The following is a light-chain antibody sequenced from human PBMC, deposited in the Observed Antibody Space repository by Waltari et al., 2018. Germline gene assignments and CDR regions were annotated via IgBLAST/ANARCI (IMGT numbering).Light chain of an antibody. J-gene: IGKJ2*01. CDR2: GAS. CDR1: QSLTKKY. Sequence: VLTQSPGTLSLSPGERATLSCRASQSLTKKYLAWYQQKTGQAPRLLIYGASSRSAGVPDRFSGSGSVTDFTLTISRLEPDDFAVYYCQQYGSSIMYTFGQGTKLEIK. CDR3: QQYGSSIMYT. V-gene: IGKV3-20*01.